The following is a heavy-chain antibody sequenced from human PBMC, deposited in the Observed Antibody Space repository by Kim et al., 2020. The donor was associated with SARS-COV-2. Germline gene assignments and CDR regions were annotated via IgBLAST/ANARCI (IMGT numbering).Heavy chain of an antibody. CDR3: TRGRWLQLGDY. V-gene: IGHV3-53*01. CDR2: IYSDGST. J-gene: IGHJ4*02. Sequence: GGSLRLSCAASGFSVSGSYMSWVRQAPGKGLEWVSVIYSDGSTYYADSVKGRFTISRDDSKNTVYLQMNSLRAEDTAVYYCTRGRWLQLGDYWGQGTLVTVSS. CDR1: GFSVSGSY. D-gene: IGHD5-18*01.